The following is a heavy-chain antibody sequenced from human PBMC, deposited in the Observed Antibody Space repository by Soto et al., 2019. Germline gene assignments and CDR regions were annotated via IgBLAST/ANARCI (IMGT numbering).Heavy chain of an antibody. D-gene: IGHD2-2*01. CDR2: ISYDGSNK. Sequence: QVQLVESGGGGVQPGRSLRLSCATSGFTFSSYAIHWVRQAPGNGLEWVAVISYDGSNKNYADSVKGRFTISRDNSKKTVDLQMNRLRAEDTSVYYCARDGVGVVPAAIRFDYWGQGTLVTVSS. CDR3: ARDGVGVVPAAIRFDY. J-gene: IGHJ4*02. CDR1: GFTFSSYA. V-gene: IGHV3-30-3*01.